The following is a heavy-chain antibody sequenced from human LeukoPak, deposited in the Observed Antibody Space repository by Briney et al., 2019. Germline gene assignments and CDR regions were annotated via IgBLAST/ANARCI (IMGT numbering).Heavy chain of an antibody. CDR3: ARESVAARPPYYYYYYMDV. CDR2: IYYSGST. J-gene: IGHJ6*03. CDR1: GGSISSSSYY. D-gene: IGHD6-6*01. V-gene: IGHV4-61*01. Sequence: SETLSLTCTVSGGSISSSSYYWGWIRQPPGKGLEWIGYIYYSGSTNYNPSLKSRVTISVDTSKDQFSLKLSSVTAADTAVYYCARESVAARPPYYYYYYMDVWGKGTTVTVSS.